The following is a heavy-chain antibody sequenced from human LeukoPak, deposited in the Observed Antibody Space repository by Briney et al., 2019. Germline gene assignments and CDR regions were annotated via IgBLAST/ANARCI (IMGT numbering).Heavy chain of an antibody. Sequence: PSETLSLTCTVSGGSVSSGSYYWSWIRQPPGXXXXXXGYIYYSGSTNYNPSLKSRVTISVDTSKNQFSLKLSSVTAADTAVYYCAREPVTTFYYFDYWGQGTLVTVSS. J-gene: IGHJ4*02. V-gene: IGHV4-61*01. CDR2: IYYSGST. D-gene: IGHD4-17*01. CDR1: GGSVSSGSYY. CDR3: AREPVTTFYYFDY.